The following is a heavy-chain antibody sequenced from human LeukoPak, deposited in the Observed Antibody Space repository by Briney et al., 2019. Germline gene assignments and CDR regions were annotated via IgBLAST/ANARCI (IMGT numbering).Heavy chain of an antibody. J-gene: IGHJ4*02. CDR2: INPNSGGT. V-gene: IGHV1-2*02. CDR3: ARGYCSSTSCSSFDS. CDR1: GYTFTDYY. D-gene: IGHD2-2*01. Sequence: GASVKVSCKGSGYTFTDYYMHWVRQAPGQGGEWMGWINPNSGGTNYSQKFQGRVTMTRDTSISTASMELSRLRSDDTAVYYCARGYCSSTSCSSFDSSGQGALFTVSS.